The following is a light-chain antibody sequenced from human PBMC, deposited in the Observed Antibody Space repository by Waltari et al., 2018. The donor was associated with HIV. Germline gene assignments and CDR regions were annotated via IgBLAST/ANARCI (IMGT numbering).Light chain of an antibody. Sequence: SYELSQSLSTVSVALGQTAKITCGGNKIGGKNVPWYQQKPGQAPVVVIYANSNRPSGIPERFSGSNSGNKATLTISRAQAGDDADYYCQVWDSGLVVFGAGTKLTVL. V-gene: IGLV3-9*01. CDR2: ANS. CDR1: KIGGKN. J-gene: IGLJ2*01. CDR3: QVWDSGLVV.